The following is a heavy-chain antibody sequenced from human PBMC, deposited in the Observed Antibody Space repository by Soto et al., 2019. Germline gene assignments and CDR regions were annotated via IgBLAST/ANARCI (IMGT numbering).Heavy chain of an antibody. CDR1: GGSFSGYY. D-gene: IGHD6-13*01. J-gene: IGHJ5*02. CDR2: INHSGST. Sequence: SETLSLTCAVYGGSFSGYYWSWIRQPPGKGLEWIGEINHSGSTNYNPSLKSRVTISVDTSKNQFSLKLSSVTAADTAVYYCARGGWYSSSWRNWFDPWGQGTLVTVSS. V-gene: IGHV4-34*01. CDR3: ARGGWYSSSWRNWFDP.